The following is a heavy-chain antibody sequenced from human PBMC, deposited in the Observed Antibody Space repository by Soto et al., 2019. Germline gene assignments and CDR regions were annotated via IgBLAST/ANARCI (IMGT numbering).Heavy chain of an antibody. V-gene: IGHV1-69*02. CDR1: GGTFSSYT. J-gene: IGHJ4*02. D-gene: IGHD3-10*02. Sequence: QVQLVQSGAEVKGPGSSEKVSCKASGGTFSSYTISWVRKDPGQGLEWLGRIIPILGIANYAQKFQGRDTISAHKFTSTAYMDLSSLRSEDTAVYYCAGRYDVGDYWGQGTLVTVSS. CDR3: AGRYDVGDY. CDR2: IIPILGIA.